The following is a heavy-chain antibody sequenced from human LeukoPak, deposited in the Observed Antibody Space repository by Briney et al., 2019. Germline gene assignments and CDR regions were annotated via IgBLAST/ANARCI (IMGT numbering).Heavy chain of an antibody. D-gene: IGHD3-22*01. CDR2: IKQDGSEK. J-gene: IGHJ4*02. V-gene: IGHV3-7*01. CDR1: GFTFSSYW. CDR3: ARDYAYYDSSGFDY. Sequence: PGGSLRLSCAHSGFTFSSYWMSGVRQAPGEGLEWVSNIKQDGSEKYYVDSVKRRFTISRDNDKNSLYLQMNRLRAEDTAVYYCARDYAYYDSSGFDYWGQGTLVTVSS.